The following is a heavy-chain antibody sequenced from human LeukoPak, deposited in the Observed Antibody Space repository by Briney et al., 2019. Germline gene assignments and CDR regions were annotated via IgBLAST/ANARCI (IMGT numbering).Heavy chain of an antibody. CDR2: ISSDGSST. Sequence: GGSLRLSCAASGFTFSSYWMHWVRQAPGKGLVWVSRISSDGSSTSYADSVKGRFTISRDNAKNTLYPQMNSLRAEDTAVYYCARVGDSSGYYGYYYYYYGMDVWGQGTTVTVSS. D-gene: IGHD3-22*01. V-gene: IGHV3-74*01. CDR3: ARVGDSSGYYGYYYYYYGMDV. J-gene: IGHJ6*02. CDR1: GFTFSSYW.